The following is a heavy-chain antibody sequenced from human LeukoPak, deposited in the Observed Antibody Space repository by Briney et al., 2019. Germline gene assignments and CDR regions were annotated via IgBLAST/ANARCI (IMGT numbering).Heavy chain of an antibody. Sequence: PGGSLRLSCAASGFTFGDYCMSWVRQVPGTGLEWVSGINWNGGSTGYADSVKGRFTISRDNAKNFLYLQMASLRAEDTALYYCARLRRDGSGAFDIWGQGTMVTVSS. D-gene: IGHD5-24*01. V-gene: IGHV3-20*04. CDR1: GFTFGDYC. CDR2: INWNGGST. J-gene: IGHJ3*02. CDR3: ARLRRDGSGAFDI.